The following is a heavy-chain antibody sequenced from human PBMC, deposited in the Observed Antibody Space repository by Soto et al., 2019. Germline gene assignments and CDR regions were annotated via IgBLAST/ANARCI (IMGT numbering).Heavy chain of an antibody. V-gene: IGHV1-69*13. CDR3: ASTLTSSRAAGTSWFDP. Sequence: SVKVSCKASGGTFSSYAISWVRQAPGQGLEWMGGITPIFGTANYAQKFQGRVTITADESTSTAYMELSSLRSEDTAVYYCASTLTSSRAAGTSWFDPWGQGTLVTVSS. D-gene: IGHD6-13*01. J-gene: IGHJ5*02. CDR1: GGTFSSYA. CDR2: ITPIFGTA.